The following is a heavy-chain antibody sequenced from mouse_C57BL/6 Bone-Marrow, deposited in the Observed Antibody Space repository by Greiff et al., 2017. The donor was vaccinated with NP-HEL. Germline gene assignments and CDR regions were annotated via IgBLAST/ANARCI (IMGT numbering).Heavy chain of an antibody. V-gene: IGHV1-55*01. Sequence: VQLQQPGAELVKPGASVKMSCKASGYTFTSYWITWVKQRPGQGLEWIGDIYPGSGSTNYNEKFKSKATLTVATSSSTAYMQLSSLTSEDSAVYYCARNLVWDPYYFDYWGQGTTLTVSA. CDR2: IYPGSGST. CDR1: GYTFTSYW. CDR3: ARNLVWDPYYFDY. J-gene: IGHJ2*01. D-gene: IGHD2-10*02.